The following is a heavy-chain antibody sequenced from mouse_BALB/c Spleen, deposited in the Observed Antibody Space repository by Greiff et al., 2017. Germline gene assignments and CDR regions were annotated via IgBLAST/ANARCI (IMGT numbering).Heavy chain of an antibody. V-gene: IGHV1-80*01. CDR1: GYAFSSYW. J-gene: IGHJ1*01. D-gene: IGHD2-1*01. CDR2: IYPGDGDT. Sequence: VQLVESGAELVRPGSSVKISCKASGYAFSSYWMNWVKQRPGQGLEWIGQIYPGDGDTNYNGKFKGKATLTADKSSSTAYMQLSSLTSEDSAVYFCARDHYGNYVGYFDVWGAGTTVTVSS. CDR3: ARDHYGNYVGYFDV.